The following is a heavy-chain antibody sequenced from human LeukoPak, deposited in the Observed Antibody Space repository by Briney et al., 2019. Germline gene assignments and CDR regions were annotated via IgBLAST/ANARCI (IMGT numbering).Heavy chain of an antibody. CDR2: INPNSGGT. J-gene: IGHJ4*02. Sequence: ASVKVSCKASGYTFTGYYMHWVRQAPGQGLEWMGWINPNSGGTNYAQKVQGRVTMTRDTSISTAYMELSRLRSDDTAVYYCARNGNSAIDYWGQGTLVTVSS. CDR1: GYTFTGYY. D-gene: IGHD4-23*01. CDR3: ARNGNSAIDY. V-gene: IGHV1-2*02.